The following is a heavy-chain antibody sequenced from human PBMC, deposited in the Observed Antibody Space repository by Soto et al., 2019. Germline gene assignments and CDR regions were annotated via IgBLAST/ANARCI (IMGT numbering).Heavy chain of an antibody. J-gene: IGHJ5*02. V-gene: IGHV4-59*08. CDR1: GGSISSYY. Sequence: QVQLQESGPGLVKPSETLSLTCTVSGGSISSYYWSWIRQPPGKGLEWIGYIYYSGSTNYNPSLKTRVTIPVDTSKHQFSLKLSPVTAADTGVYYCARTTVLMGGWFDPWGQGTLVTVSS. D-gene: IGHD4-17*01. CDR3: ARTTVLMGGWFDP. CDR2: IYYSGST.